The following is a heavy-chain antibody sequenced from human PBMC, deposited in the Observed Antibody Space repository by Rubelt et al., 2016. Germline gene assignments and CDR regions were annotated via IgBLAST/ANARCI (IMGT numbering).Heavy chain of an antibody. V-gene: IGHV4-59*08. D-gene: IGHD2-21*01. Sequence: QVQLQESGPGLVKPSETLSLTCTVSGGSMSDHSWSWMRQAPGKGLQWIGNQEFGRTNYNPSFDSRVTISVDRSKNEFSLGVRSVTAADTAVYYCARRIQGPPNLFDVWGRGTKVTVSS. CDR3: ARRIQGPPNLFDV. CDR1: GGSMSDHS. CDR2: QEFGRT. J-gene: IGHJ3*01.